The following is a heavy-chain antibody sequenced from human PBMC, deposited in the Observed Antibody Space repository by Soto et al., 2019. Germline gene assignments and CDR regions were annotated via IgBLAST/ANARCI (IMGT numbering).Heavy chain of an antibody. CDR1: GGSISSYY. CDR3: ARDGALDGAGSPSFEN. D-gene: IGHD3-10*01. V-gene: IGHV4-59*01. J-gene: IGHJ4*02. Sequence: SETLSLTCTVSGGSISSYYWSWIRQPPWKGLEWIGYIYYSESTNYNPSLKSRVTISVDTSNNQFSLKLSSVTAADTAVYYCARDGALDGAGSPSFENWGQGTLVTVSS. CDR2: IYYSEST.